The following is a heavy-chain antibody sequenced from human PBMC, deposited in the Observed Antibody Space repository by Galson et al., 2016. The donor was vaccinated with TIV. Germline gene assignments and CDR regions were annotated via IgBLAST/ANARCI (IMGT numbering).Heavy chain of an antibody. V-gene: IGHV4-4*02. J-gene: IGHJ4*02. CDR2: IYHSGST. CDR1: GGSISSSNW. Sequence: AVSGGSISSSNWWSWVRQPPGKGLEWIGEIYHSGSTNYNPSLKSRVTISVDKSKNQFSLKLSSVTAADTAVYYCARVSLEVRPSSTFDYWGPGTLVTVSS. CDR3: ARVSLEVRPSSTFDY. D-gene: IGHD2-2*01.